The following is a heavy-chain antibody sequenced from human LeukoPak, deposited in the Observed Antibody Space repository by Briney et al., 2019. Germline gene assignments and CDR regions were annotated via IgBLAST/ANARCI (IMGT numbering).Heavy chain of an antibody. V-gene: IGHV3-7*03. CDR3: ASCKDGYNYFGY. J-gene: IGHJ4*02. Sequence: TGGSLRLSCAASGFTFSDYWMSWVRQAPGKGLEWVATIKKDGSQKYYVDSVKGRFTISRDNSKNTLYLQMNSLRAEDTAVYYCASCKDGYNYFGYWGQGTLVTVSS. CDR2: IKKDGSQK. CDR1: GFTFSDYW. D-gene: IGHD5-24*01.